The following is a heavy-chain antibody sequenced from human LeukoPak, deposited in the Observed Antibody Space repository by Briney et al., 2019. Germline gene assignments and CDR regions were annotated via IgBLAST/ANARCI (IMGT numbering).Heavy chain of an antibody. D-gene: IGHD3-10*01. V-gene: IGHV3-66*01. J-gene: IGHJ4*02. Sequence: GGSLTLSCAASGFTLSSNYMIWLPQAPGKGLEWGSVIYSGGSTYYADSVKGRFTISRDNPKNTLYLQMNSLRAEDTAVYYCARVGLWFGELHENWGQGTLVTVSS. CDR2: IYSGGST. CDR3: ARVGLWFGELHEN. CDR1: GFTLSSNY.